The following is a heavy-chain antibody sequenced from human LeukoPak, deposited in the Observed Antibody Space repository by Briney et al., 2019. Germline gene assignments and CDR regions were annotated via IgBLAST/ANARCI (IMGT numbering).Heavy chain of an antibody. CDR3: ARAVKKYSGSYYGY. J-gene: IGHJ4*02. CDR2: MNPNSGNT. Sequence: GASVKVSCKASGYTFTSYDINWVRQATGQGLEWMGWMNPNSGNTGYAQKFQGRVTITRNTSISTAYMELSSLRSEDTAVYYCARAVKKYSGSYYGYWGQGTLVTVSS. V-gene: IGHV1-8*01. CDR1: GYTFTSYD. D-gene: IGHD1-26*01.